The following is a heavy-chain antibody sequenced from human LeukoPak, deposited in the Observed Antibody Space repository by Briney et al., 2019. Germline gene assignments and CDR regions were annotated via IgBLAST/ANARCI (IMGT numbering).Heavy chain of an antibody. CDR2: IIPIFGTA. Sequence: SVKVSCKASGGTFSSYAISWVRQAPGQGLEWMGGIIPIFGTANYAQKFQGRVTITADESTSTAYMELSSLRSEDTAVYYCARDSTVTTFRGCVDPWGQGTLVTVSS. CDR3: ARDSTVTTFRGCVDP. J-gene: IGHJ5*02. D-gene: IGHD4-17*01. V-gene: IGHV1-69*13. CDR1: GGTFSSYA.